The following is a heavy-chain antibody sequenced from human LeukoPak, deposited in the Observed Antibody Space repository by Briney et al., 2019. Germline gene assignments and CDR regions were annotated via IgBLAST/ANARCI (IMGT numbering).Heavy chain of an antibody. J-gene: IGHJ4*02. V-gene: IGHV3-21*01. Sequence: GGSLRLPCAASGFTFSSYSMNWVRQAPGKGLEWVSYISIGSTYVYYADSVKDRFTVSRDNAKNSLVLQMNSLRAEDTAVYYCARGVSGATALDFWGQGTLVTVSS. CDR2: ISIGSTYV. CDR1: GFTFSSYS. CDR3: ARGVSGATALDF. D-gene: IGHD4/OR15-4a*01.